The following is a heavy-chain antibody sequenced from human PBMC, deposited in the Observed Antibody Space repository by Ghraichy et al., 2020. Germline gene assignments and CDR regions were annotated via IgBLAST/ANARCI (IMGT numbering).Heavy chain of an antibody. J-gene: IGHJ4*02. V-gene: IGHV4-38-2*01. D-gene: IGHD3-3*01. CDR1: GYSISSGYY. Sequence: SETLSLTCAVSGYSISSGYYWGWIRQPPGKGLEWIGSIYHSGSTYYNPSLKSRVTISVDTSKNQFSLKLSSVTAADTAVYYCASSPIFGVVISPDYWGQGTLVTVSS. CDR2: IYHSGST. CDR3: ASSPIFGVVISPDY.